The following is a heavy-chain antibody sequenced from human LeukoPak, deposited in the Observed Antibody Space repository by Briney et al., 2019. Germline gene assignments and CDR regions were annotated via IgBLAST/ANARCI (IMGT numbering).Heavy chain of an antibody. V-gene: IGHV3-74*01. CDR2: INSDGSST. CDR3: ARRGIAVADS. CDR1: GFTVSSNY. J-gene: IGHJ4*02. Sequence: PGGSLRLSCAASGFTVSSNYMSWVRQAPGKGLVWVSRINSDGSSTSYADSVKGRFTISRDNAKNTLYLQMNSLRAEDTAVYYCARRGIAVADSWGQGTLVTVSS. D-gene: IGHD6-19*01.